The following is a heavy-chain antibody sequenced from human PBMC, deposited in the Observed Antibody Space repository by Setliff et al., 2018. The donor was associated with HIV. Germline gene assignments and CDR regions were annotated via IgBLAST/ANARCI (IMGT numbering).Heavy chain of an antibody. CDR1: GGSFSGYY. V-gene: IGHV4-34*12. D-gene: IGHD6-6*01. CDR3: ARRPYY. J-gene: IGHJ4*02. CDR2: IIHSGGT. Sequence: PSETLSLTCAVYGGSFSGYYWNWIRQPPGKGLEWIGEIIHSGGTNYNPSLKSRVTISVDTSKNQFPLKLSSVTAADTAVYYCARRPYYWGQGTLVTVSS.